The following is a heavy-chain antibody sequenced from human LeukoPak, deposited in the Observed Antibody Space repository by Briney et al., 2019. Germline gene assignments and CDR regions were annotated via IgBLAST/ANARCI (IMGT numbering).Heavy chain of an antibody. J-gene: IGHJ4*02. Sequence: GGSLRLSCTGSGFTFGNYGLSWFRQAPGKGLEWVGFITSKAYGGKTEDAASVKGRFTISRDDSKSVAYLQMNSLKTEDTAMYYCSRDPYSSGWYFDYWGQGTLVTVSS. CDR2: ITSKAYGGKT. V-gene: IGHV3-49*03. CDR1: GFTFGNYG. CDR3: SRDPYSSGWYFDY. D-gene: IGHD6-19*01.